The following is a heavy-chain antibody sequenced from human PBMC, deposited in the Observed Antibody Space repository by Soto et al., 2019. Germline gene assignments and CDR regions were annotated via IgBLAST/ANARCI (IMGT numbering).Heavy chain of an antibody. D-gene: IGHD3-10*01. CDR3: AFYGSGSYSDPVWFDP. V-gene: IGHV1-69*13. Sequence: GASVKVSCKASGGTFSSYAISWVRQAPGQGLEWMGGIIPIFGTANYAQKFQGRVTITADESTSTAYMELSSLRSEDTAVYYCAFYGSGSYSDPVWFDPWGQGTLVTVSS. CDR2: IIPIFGTA. J-gene: IGHJ5*02. CDR1: GGTFSSYA.